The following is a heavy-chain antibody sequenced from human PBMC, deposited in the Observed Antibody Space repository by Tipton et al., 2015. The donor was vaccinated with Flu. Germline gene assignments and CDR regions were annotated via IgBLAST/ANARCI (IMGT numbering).Heavy chain of an antibody. J-gene: IGHJ6*02. CDR1: GASLSSGYSY. Sequence: TLSLTCSVSGASLSSGYSYWSWVRQPAGKGLEWIGRIFTTGSTNYNPSLKSRVTISVDTSKNQFSLTLSSVTAADTAVYYCAREWLTGGYYYGMDVWGQGTTVTVSS. CDR2: IFTTGST. V-gene: IGHV4-61*02. CDR3: AREWLTGGYYYGMDV. D-gene: IGHD3-9*01.